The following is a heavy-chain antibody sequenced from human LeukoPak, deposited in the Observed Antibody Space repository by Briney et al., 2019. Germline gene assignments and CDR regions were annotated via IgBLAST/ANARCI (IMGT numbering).Heavy chain of an antibody. D-gene: IGHD1-1*01. CDR3: ATRAARIKTGNPFDI. CDR1: GGTFSSYA. J-gene: IGHJ3*02. V-gene: IGHV1-69*05. Sequence: ASVEVSCKASGGTFSSYAISWVRQAPGQGLEWMGGIIPIFGTANYAQKFQGRVTITTDESTSTAYMELRSLRSDDTAVYYCATRAARIKTGNPFDIWGQGTMVTVSS. CDR2: IIPIFGTA.